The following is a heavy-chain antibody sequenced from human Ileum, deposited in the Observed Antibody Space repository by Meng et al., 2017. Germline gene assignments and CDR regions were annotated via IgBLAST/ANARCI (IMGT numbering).Heavy chain of an antibody. V-gene: IGHV4-59*08. D-gene: IGHD3-22*01. CDR2: IYYNGST. CDR3: ARREYDSRGYYFDY. Sequence: QVQLQESGPGQVTPSDTLSLPCTVSGGSISSYYWSWIRQPPGKGLEWIGYIYYNGSTNYNPSLKSRLTMSVDTSKNQFSLKLSSVTAADTAVYYCARREYDSRGYYFDYWGQGTLVTVSS. J-gene: IGHJ4*02. CDR1: GGSISSYY.